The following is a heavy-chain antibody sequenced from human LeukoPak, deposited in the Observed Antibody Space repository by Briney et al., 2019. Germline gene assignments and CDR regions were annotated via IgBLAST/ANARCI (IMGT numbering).Heavy chain of an antibody. CDR3: AKNDGYAIFGVSDY. D-gene: IGHD3-3*01. V-gene: IGHV3-23*01. CDR2: ISGSGGST. CDR1: GFTFSSYA. Sequence: SGGSLRLSCAASGFTFSSYAMSWVRQAPGKGLEWVSAISGSGGSTYYADSVKGRFTISRDNSKNTLYLQMNNLRAEDTAVYYCAKNDGYAIFGVSDYWGQGTLVTVSS. J-gene: IGHJ4*02.